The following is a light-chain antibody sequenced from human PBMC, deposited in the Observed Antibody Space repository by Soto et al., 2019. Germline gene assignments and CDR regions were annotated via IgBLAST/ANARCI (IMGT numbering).Light chain of an antibody. Sequence: EIVLTQSPGTLSLSPGERATLSCRASQSLSKNYLAWYQHKPGQAPRLLIHDASNRATGIPDRFSGSGSGTAFTLTISSLEPKDSAVYYCQQCVTAPLTFGPGTKVEI. CDR2: DAS. V-gene: IGKV3-20*01. CDR3: QQCVTAPLT. J-gene: IGKJ1*01. CDR1: QSLSKNY.